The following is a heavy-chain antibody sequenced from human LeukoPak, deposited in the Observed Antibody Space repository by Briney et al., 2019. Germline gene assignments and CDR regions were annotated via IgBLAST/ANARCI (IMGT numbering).Heavy chain of an antibody. Sequence: GGSLRLSCAASGFTFNSNGMHWVRQAPGKGLEWVAFIRYGGNDERYADSVKGRFTISRDNSKNTLYLQMNSLRAEDTAVYYCAKAPDKWSPYYFDYWGQGTLVTVSS. CDR3: AKAPDKWSPYYFDY. CDR1: GFTFNSNG. CDR2: IRYGGNDE. V-gene: IGHV3-30*02. J-gene: IGHJ4*02. D-gene: IGHD2-8*01.